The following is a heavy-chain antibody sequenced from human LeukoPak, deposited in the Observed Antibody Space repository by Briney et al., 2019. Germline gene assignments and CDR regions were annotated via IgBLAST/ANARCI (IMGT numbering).Heavy chain of an antibody. CDR1: GFTFSSYA. Sequence: PGGSLRLSCAASGFTFSSYAMHWVRQAPGKGLEWVAVISYDGSNKYYADSVKGRFTISRDNSKNTLYLQMNSLRAEDTAVYYCARGGETYYYDSSGYYKDYWGQGTLVTVSS. CDR3: ARGGETYYYDSSGYYKDY. D-gene: IGHD3-22*01. CDR2: ISYDGSNK. J-gene: IGHJ4*02. V-gene: IGHV3-30-3*01.